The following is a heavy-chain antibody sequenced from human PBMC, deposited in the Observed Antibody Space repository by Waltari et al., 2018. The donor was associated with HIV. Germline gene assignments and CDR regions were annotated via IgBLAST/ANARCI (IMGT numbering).Heavy chain of an antibody. CDR2: ISGSGGST. CDR1: GFTFSSYA. J-gene: IGHJ3*02. V-gene: IGHV3-23*01. Sequence: EVQLLESGGGLVQPGGSLRLSCAASGFTFSSYALSWVHQAPGKVLEWAAAISGSGGSTYYADSVKGRFTISRDNSKNTLYLQMNSLRAEDTAVYYCAKTSGSYYSDAFDIWGQGTMVTVSS. CDR3: AKTSGSYYSDAFDI. D-gene: IGHD1-26*01.